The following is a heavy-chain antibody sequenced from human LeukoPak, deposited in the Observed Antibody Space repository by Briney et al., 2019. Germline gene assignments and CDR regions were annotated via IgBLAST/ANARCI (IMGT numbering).Heavy chain of an antibody. V-gene: IGHV3-23*01. CDR3: AKVAARHPPLYYFDY. Sequence: PGGSLGLSCAASGFTFSSYAMSWVRQAPGKGLEWVSAISGSGGSTYYADSVKGRFTISRDNSKNTLSLQMNSLRAEDTAVYYCAKVAARHPPLYYFDYWGQGTLVTVSS. CDR1: GFTFSSYA. D-gene: IGHD6-6*01. J-gene: IGHJ4*02. CDR2: ISGSGGST.